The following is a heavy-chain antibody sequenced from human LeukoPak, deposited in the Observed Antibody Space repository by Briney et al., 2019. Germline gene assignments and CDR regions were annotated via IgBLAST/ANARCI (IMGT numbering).Heavy chain of an antibody. Sequence: PSETLSLTCAVYGGSFSGYYWSWIRQPPGKGLEWIGEINHSGSTNYNPSLKSRVTISVDTSKNQFSLKLSSVTAADTAVYYCARSSYGRNFDYWGQETLVTVSS. V-gene: IGHV4-34*01. CDR2: INHSGST. D-gene: IGHD5-18*01. CDR1: GGSFSGYY. J-gene: IGHJ4*02. CDR3: ARSSYGRNFDY.